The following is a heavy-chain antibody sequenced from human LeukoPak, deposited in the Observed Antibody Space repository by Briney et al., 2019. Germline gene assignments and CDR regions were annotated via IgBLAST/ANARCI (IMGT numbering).Heavy chain of an antibody. CDR2: ISAYNGNT. CDR3: ARAHSSGWYGEVY. V-gene: IGHV1-18*01. CDR1: GYTFTSYG. Sequence: ASXKVSCKASGYTFTSYGISWVRQAPGQGIEWMGWISAYNGNTNYAKKLQGRVTMTTDTSTSTAYMELRSLRSDDTAVYYCARAHSSGWYGEVYWGQGTLVTVSS. D-gene: IGHD6-19*01. J-gene: IGHJ4*02.